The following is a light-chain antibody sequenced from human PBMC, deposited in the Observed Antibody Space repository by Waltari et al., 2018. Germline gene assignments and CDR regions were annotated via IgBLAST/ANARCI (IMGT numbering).Light chain of an antibody. CDR2: RAS. CDR1: QTISTW. J-gene: IGKJ3*01. CDR3: QQYNSYSGGT. V-gene: IGKV1-5*03. Sequence: DIQMTQSPSTLSASVGDRVTITCRASQTISTWLAWYQQKPGKAPKVLIYRASSLQSGVPSRFSGSGSETEFTLTISSLQPDDFATYYCQQYNSYSGGTFGPGTKVDIK.